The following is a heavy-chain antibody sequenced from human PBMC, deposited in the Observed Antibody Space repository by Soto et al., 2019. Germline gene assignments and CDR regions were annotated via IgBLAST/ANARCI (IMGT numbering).Heavy chain of an antibody. CDR3: ASAPSYGAFDI. V-gene: IGHV1-8*01. D-gene: IGHD4-17*01. Sequence: GASVKVSCKASGYTFTSYDINWVRQATGQGLEWMGWMNPNSGNTDYAQKFQGRVTMTRDTSTSTAYMELSSLRSEDTAVYYCASAPSYGAFDIWGQGTMVTVSS. CDR1: GYTFTSYD. J-gene: IGHJ3*02. CDR2: MNPNSGNT.